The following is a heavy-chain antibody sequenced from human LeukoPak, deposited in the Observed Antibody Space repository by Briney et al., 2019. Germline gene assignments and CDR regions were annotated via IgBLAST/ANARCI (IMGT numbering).Heavy chain of an antibody. CDR1: GGSFSSYY. CDR2: IYYSGST. V-gene: IGHV4-39*01. D-gene: IGHD2-21*01. Sequence: PSETLSLTCAVYGGSFSSYYWGWIRQPPGKGLEWIGSIYYSGSTYYNPSLKSRVTISVDTSKNQFSLKLSSVTAADTAVYYCARARGDQSNDYWGQGTLVTVSS. J-gene: IGHJ4*02. CDR3: ARARGDQSNDY.